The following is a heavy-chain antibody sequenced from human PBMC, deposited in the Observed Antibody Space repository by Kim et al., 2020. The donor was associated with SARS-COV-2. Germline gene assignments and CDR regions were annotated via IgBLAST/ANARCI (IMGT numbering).Heavy chain of an antibody. CDR2: ISSSSSYI. CDR3: ARVENWDPYYYYGMDV. CDR1: GFTFSSYS. D-gene: IGHD7-27*01. J-gene: IGHJ6*02. V-gene: IGHV3-21*01. Sequence: GGSLRLSCAASGFTFSSYSMNWVRQAPGKGLEWVSSISSSSSYIYYADSVKGRFTISRDNAKNSLYLQMNSLRAEDTAVYYCARVENWDPYYYYGMDVWGQGTTVTVSS.